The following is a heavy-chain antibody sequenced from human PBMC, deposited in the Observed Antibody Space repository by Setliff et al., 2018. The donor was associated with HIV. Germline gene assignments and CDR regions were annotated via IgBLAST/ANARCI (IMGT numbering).Heavy chain of an antibody. Sequence: GASVKVSCKASATFTNVDIHWLRRATGQGLEWMGWMNPNSGVSGYGQKFQGRVTMTRDTSISTAYMELSSLTSEDTAVYYCARGKGVGGVIITGGLDVWGKGTTVTVPQ. CDR3: ARGKGVGGVIITGGLDV. D-gene: IGHD3-10*01. J-gene: IGHJ6*04. CDR2: MNPNSGVS. V-gene: IGHV1-8*01. CDR1: ATFTNVD.